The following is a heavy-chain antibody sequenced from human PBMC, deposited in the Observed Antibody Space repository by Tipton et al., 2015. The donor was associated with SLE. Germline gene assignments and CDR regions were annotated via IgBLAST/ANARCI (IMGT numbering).Heavy chain of an antibody. D-gene: IGHD2-2*01. V-gene: IGHV6-1*01. CDR3: ARVWGTGSRGVDY. CDR2: TYYRSKWYS. CDR1: GDSVSTNSAA. Sequence: GLVKPSQTLSLTCAISGDSVSTNSAAWTWIRQSPSRGLEWLGRTYYRSKWYSDYAVSVKSRITINPDTSKNQFSLQLNSVTPEETAVYYCARVWGTGSRGVDYWGQGTLVTVSS. J-gene: IGHJ4*02.